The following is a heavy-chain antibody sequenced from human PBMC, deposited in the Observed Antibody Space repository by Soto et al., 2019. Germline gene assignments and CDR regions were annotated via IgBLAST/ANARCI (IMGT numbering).Heavy chain of an antibody. V-gene: IGHV3-23*01. Sequence: GGSLRLSCAASGFTFSSYAMSWVRQAPGKGLEWVSAISGSGGSTYYADSVKGRFTISRDNSKNTLYLQMNSLRAEDTAVYYCARLPARDIVVVVSDYWGQGTLVTVSS. D-gene: IGHD2-15*01. CDR1: GFTFSSYA. CDR3: ARLPARDIVVVVSDY. J-gene: IGHJ4*02. CDR2: ISGSGGST.